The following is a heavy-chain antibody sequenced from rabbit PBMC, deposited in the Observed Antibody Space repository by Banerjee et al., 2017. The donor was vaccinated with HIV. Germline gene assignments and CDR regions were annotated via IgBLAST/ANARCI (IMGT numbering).Heavy chain of an antibody. J-gene: IGHJ4*01. D-gene: IGHD2-1*01. Sequence: QSLEESGGDLVKPGASLTLTCTASGFSFSSSYYMCWVRQAPGKGLEWIACIYAGYSGNIYYASWVNGRFTISKTSSTTVTLQMTSLTAADTATYFCARAPYGSNGDYQFNLWGPGTLVTVS. V-gene: IGHV1S40*01. CDR2: IYAGYSGNI. CDR3: ARAPYGSNGDYQFNL. CDR1: GFSFSSSYY.